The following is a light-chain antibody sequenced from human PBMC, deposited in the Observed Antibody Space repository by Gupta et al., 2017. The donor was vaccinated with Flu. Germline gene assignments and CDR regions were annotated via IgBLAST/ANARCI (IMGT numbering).Light chain of an antibody. CDR3: SSYTSSNTVV. J-gene: IGLJ3*02. CDR2: EVS. CDR1: NNDVGGVNS. V-gene: IGLV2-14*01. Sequence: QSALTQPASVSGSPGQSISISCTETNNDVGGVNSVSWYQQHPGKAPKLMIYEVSYRPSGVSNRFSGSKSGNTASLTISGLQAEDEADYYCSSYTSSNTVVFGGGTKLSVL.